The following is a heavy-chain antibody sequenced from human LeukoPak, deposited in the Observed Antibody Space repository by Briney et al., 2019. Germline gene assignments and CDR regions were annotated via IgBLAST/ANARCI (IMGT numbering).Heavy chain of an antibody. V-gene: IGHV4-38-2*02. CDR2: INHSGIT. CDR1: SYSITSSYSSTSSYY. Sequence: SETLSLTCDVSSYSITSSYSSTSSYYWGWIRQPPGKGLEWIGSINHSGITFYNPSLKSRVTISVDTSKNQSSLKLTSVTAADTAFYYCARDVPSGHFDYWGQGALVTVSS. D-gene: IGHD2-2*01. CDR3: ARDVPSGHFDY. J-gene: IGHJ4*02.